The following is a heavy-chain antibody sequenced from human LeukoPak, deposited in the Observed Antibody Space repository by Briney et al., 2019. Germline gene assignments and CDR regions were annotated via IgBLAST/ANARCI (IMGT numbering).Heavy chain of an antibody. CDR1: GFTFRSYA. V-gene: IGHV3-23*01. J-gene: IGHJ4*02. CDR3: AGGTWIQLWLDY. D-gene: IGHD5-18*01. CDR2: ISASGGIT. Sequence: PGGSLRLSCAASGFTFRSYAMSWVRQAPGKGLEWVSGISASGGITYYAESVKGRFTISRDNSKNTLYLQMNSLRAEDTAVYYCAGGTWIQLWLDYWGQGTLVTVSS.